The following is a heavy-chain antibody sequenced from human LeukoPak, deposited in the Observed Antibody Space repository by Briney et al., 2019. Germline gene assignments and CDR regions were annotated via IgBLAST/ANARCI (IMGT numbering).Heavy chain of an antibody. Sequence: SVKVSCKASGYTFTGYYMHWVRQAPGQGLEWMGGIIPIFGTANYAQKFQGRVTITADESTSTAYMELSSLRSEDTAVYYCALYYDSSGYYFEKDYFDYWGQGTLVTVSS. D-gene: IGHD3-22*01. CDR3: ALYYDSSGYYFEKDYFDY. CDR1: GYTFTGYY. CDR2: IIPIFGTA. J-gene: IGHJ4*02. V-gene: IGHV1-69*13.